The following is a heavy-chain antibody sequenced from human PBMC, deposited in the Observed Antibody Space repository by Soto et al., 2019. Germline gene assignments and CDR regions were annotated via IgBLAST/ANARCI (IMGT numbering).Heavy chain of an antibody. CDR1: GFTVSSNY. J-gene: IGHJ6*02. CDR2: IYSGGST. V-gene: IGHV3-53*01. D-gene: IGHD5-12*01. Sequence: PGGSRRLSCAASGFTVSSNYMSWVRQAPGKGLEWVSVIYSGGSTYYADSVKGRFTISRDNSKNTLYLQMNSLRAEDTAVYYCARDRATRRYGMDVWGQGTTVTVSS. CDR3: ARDRATRRYGMDV.